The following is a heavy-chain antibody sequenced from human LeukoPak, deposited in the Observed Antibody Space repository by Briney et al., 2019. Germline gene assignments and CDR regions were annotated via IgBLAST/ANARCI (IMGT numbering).Heavy chain of an antibody. V-gene: IGHV4-34*01. Sequence: PSETLSLTCAVYGGSFSGYYWSWIRQPPGKGLEWIGEINHSGSTNYNPSLKSRVTISVDTSKNQFSLKLSSVTAADTAVYYCARASEDIVLVPAARDYWYFDLWGRGTLVTVSS. CDR1: GGSFSGYY. J-gene: IGHJ2*01. CDR3: ARASEDIVLVPAARDYWYFDL. D-gene: IGHD2-2*01. CDR2: INHSGST.